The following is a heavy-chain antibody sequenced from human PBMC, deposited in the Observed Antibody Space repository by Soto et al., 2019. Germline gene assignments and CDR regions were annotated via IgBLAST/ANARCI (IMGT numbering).Heavy chain of an antibody. CDR3: ASTLEEVVGAFYYGMDV. V-gene: IGHV1-69*01. D-gene: IGHD2-15*01. CDR1: GGTFSSYA. Sequence: QVQLVQSGAEVKKPGSSVKVSCKASGGTFSSYAISWVRQAPGQGLEWMGGIIPIFGTANYAQKFQGRVTITADESKSTAYMELSSMRSEDTAVYYCASTLEEVVGAFYYGMDVWGQGTTVTVSS. CDR2: IIPIFGTA. J-gene: IGHJ6*02.